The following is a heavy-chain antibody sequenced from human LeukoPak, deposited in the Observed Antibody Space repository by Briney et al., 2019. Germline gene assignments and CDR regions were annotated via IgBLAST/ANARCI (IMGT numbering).Heavy chain of an antibody. Sequence: SETLSLTCAVYGGSFSGYYWSWIRQPPGKGLEWIGEINHSGSTNYNPSLKSRVTISLDTSKNQFSLRLSSVTAADTAVYYCARGPGYYGSGSYPSVYWGQGTLVTVSS. D-gene: IGHD3-10*01. V-gene: IGHV4-34*01. CDR3: ARGPGYYGSGSYPSVY. J-gene: IGHJ4*02. CDR2: INHSGST. CDR1: GGSFSGYY.